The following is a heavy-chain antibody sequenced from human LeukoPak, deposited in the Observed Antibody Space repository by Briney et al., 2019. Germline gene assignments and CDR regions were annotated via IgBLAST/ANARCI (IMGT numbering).Heavy chain of an antibody. CDR2: IWYDGSNK. J-gene: IGHJ4*02. CDR1: GFTFSSYG. CDR3: QLSYYDSSGPSYYFDY. D-gene: IGHD3-22*01. Sequence: GGSLGLSGAAPGFTFSSYGMHWVRKAPGKGLEGGAVIWYDGSNKYYADSVKGRFTISRDNSKNTLYLQMNSLRAEDTAVYYCQLSYYDSSGPSYYFDYWGQGTLVTVSS. V-gene: IGHV3-33*01.